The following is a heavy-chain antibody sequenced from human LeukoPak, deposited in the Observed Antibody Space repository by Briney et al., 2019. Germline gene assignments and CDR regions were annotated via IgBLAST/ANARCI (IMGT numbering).Heavy chain of an antibody. J-gene: IGHJ4*02. CDR1: GGSISSGGYY. V-gene: IGHV4-31*03. D-gene: IGHD2-15*01. CDR2: IYYSGST. CDR3: ARERILTFDY. Sequence: SETLSLTCTVSGGSISSGGYYWSWIRQHPGKGLEWIGYIYYSGSTYYNPSLKSRVTISVDTSKSQSSLKLRSVTAADTAVYYCARERILTFDYWGQGTLVTVSS.